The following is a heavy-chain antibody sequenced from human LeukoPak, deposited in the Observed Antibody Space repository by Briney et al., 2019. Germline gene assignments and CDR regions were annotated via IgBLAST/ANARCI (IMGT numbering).Heavy chain of an antibody. V-gene: IGHV1-2*02. Sequence: ASVKVSCKASGYTFTSYYMHWVRQAPGQGLEWMGWINPNSGGTNYAQKFQGRVTMTRDTSISTAYMELSRLRSDDTAVYYCARARGGDSGYDFYAFDIWGQGTMVTVSS. CDR2: INPNSGGT. J-gene: IGHJ3*02. CDR3: ARARGGDSGYDFYAFDI. D-gene: IGHD5-12*01. CDR1: GYTFTSYY.